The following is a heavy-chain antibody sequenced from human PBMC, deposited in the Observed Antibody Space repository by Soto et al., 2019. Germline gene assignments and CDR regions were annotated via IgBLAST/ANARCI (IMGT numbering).Heavy chain of an antibody. J-gene: IGHJ5*02. V-gene: IGHV4-39*01. CDR1: GGSISSSDCS. CDR2: MYYSGTT. Sequence: QLQLQDSGPGLVKPSETLSLTCTVSGGSISSSDCSWGWLRQTPGKGLEFIGSMYYSGTTYYNPSLKSRVTISVDTSKNQFTLKLISVTAADTAVYYCAVVDSTGNWFDPWGEGALVTVSS. D-gene: IGHD6-25*01. CDR3: AVVDSTGNWFDP.